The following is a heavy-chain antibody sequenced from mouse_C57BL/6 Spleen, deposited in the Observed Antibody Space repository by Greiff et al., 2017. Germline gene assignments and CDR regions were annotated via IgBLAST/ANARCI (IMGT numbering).Heavy chain of an antibody. J-gene: IGHJ2*01. V-gene: IGHV14-3*01. Sequence: VQLQQSVAELVRPGASVKLSCTASGFNIKNTYMHWVKQRPEQGLEWIGRIDPANGNTKYAPKFQGKATITAATSSNTAYLQLSSLTSEDTSIYYCASDYYDRNYFDYWGQGTTLTVSS. D-gene: IGHD2-4*01. CDR2: IDPANGNT. CDR1: GFNIKNTY. CDR3: ASDYYDRNYFDY.